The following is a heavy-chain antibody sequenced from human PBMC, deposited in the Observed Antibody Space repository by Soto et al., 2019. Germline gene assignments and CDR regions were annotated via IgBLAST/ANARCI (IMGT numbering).Heavy chain of an antibody. D-gene: IGHD3-9*01. J-gene: IGHJ4*02. CDR3: ARHRWQGVLTGYDY. CDR2: IYYSGFT. Sequence: SETLSLTCSFSGDSVTSNYLTWIRQSPEKGLEWIGCIYYSGFTYYNPSLKSRLTISVDTSKNQFTLQLSSVTAADTAVYYCARHRWQGVLTGYDYWGQGTQVTVSS. CDR1: GDSVTSNY. V-gene: IGHV4-59*08.